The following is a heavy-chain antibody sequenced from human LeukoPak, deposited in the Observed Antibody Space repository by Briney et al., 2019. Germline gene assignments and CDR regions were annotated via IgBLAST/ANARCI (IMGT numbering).Heavy chain of an antibody. CDR2: IIPIFGTA. J-gene: IGHJ4*02. D-gene: IGHD3-10*01. CDR3: ARQDTMVRGPFDY. V-gene: IGHV1-69*05. Sequence: GASVKVSCKASGGTFSSYAISWVRQAPGQGLEWMGGIIPIFGTANYAQKFQGRVTITTDESTSTAYMELSSLRSEDTAVYYCARQDTMVRGPFDYWGQGTLVTVSS. CDR1: GGTFSSYA.